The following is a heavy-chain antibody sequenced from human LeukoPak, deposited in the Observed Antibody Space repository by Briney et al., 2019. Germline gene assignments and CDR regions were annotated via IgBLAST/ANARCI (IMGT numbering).Heavy chain of an antibody. CDR2: IIPIFGTA. CDR3: AREPYCSGGSCFNFDY. J-gene: IGHJ4*02. V-gene: IGHV1-69*13. Sequence: GASVKVSCKASGGTFSSYAISWVRQAPGHGLEWMGGIIPIFGTANYAQKFQGRVTITADESTSTAYMELSSLRSEDTAVYYCAREPYCSGGSCFNFDYWGQGTLVTVSS. D-gene: IGHD2-15*01. CDR1: GGTFSSYA.